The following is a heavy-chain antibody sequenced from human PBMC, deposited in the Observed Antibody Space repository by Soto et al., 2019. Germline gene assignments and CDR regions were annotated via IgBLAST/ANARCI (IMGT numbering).Heavy chain of an antibody. CDR2: IYYSGST. V-gene: IGHV4-59*01. Sequence: PEKLSLTYTVSVGSISSYYWSWIRQPPGKGLEWIGYIYYSGSTNYNPSLKSRVTISVDTSKNQFSLKLSSVTAADTAVYYCARDLTHPFGMDVSCQ. J-gene: IGHJ6*02. CDR3: ARDLTHPFGMDV. CDR1: VGSISSYY.